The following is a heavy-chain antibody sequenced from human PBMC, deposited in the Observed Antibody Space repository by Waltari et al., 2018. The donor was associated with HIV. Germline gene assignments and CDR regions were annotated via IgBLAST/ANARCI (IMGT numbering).Heavy chain of an antibody. J-gene: IGHJ4*02. CDR2: IIPMSNTA. Sequence: QLVQSGAEVRKPGSSVRVSCKASGCEFLSYQLYWVRQVNGQGIEWLGRIIPMSNTANNAQKFQGRVTITADKSTSTAYMELSSLKSDDTGVYYWASARETRGVDFESWGQGSLVTVSS. CDR1: GCEFLSYQ. V-gene: IGHV1-69*14. D-gene: IGHD2-15*01. CDR3: ASARETRGVDFES.